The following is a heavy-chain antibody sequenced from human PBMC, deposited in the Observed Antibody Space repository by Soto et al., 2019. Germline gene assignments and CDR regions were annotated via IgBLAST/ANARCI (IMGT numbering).Heavy chain of an antibody. CDR1: GFTFCPYA. V-gene: IGHV3-23*01. Sequence: PGGSLRLSCAASGFTFCPYAMSWVRQAPGKGLERVSAISVSGTTTYYADSVKGRFTISRDNSKNTLYLQMNSLRVEDTAVYYCVKVGDFGRQTYWGQATLVTVSS. J-gene: IGHJ4*02. CDR2: ISVSGTTT. D-gene: IGHD3-16*01. CDR3: VKVGDFGRQTY.